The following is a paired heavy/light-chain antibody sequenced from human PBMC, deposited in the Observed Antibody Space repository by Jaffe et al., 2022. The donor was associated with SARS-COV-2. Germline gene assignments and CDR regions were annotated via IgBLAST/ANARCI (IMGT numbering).Heavy chain of an antibody. CDR2: ISYDGNNK. D-gene: IGHD2-15*01. Sequence: QVQLMESGGGVVQPGRSLRLSCAASGFAFNTYALHWVRQAPGEGLEWVTLISYDGNNKYYADSVKGRFTVSRDNSKNTLYLQVNSLRPEDTAVYYCARAMSGGGSSFDYWGQGTLVTVSS. J-gene: IGHJ4*02. CDR1: GFAFNTYA. CDR3: ARAMSGGGSSFDY. V-gene: IGHV3-30-3*01.
Light chain of an antibody. J-gene: IGLJ1*01. Sequence: SYVLTQPPSVSVAPGQTARITCGGNNIGSKSVHWYQQKPGQAPVLVVYDDSDRPSGIPERFSGSKSGNTATLTISRVEAGDEADYYCQVWDSGSVHNYVFGSGTEVTVL. V-gene: IGLV3-21*02. CDR1: NIGSKS. CDR3: QVWDSGSVHNYV. CDR2: DDS.